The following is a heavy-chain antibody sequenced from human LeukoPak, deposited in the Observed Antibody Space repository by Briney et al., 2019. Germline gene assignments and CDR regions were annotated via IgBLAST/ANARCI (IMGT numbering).Heavy chain of an antibody. Sequence: PSQTLCLTCTVSGGSISSGSYYWSWIRQPAGKGLEWIGRIYTSGSTNYNPSLKSRVTISVDTSKNQFSLKLSSVTAADTAVYYCARDSPAIFGGYMDVWGKGTTVTVSS. V-gene: IGHV4-61*02. CDR1: GGSISSGSYY. D-gene: IGHD3-3*01. CDR3: ARDSPAIFGGYMDV. CDR2: IYTSGST. J-gene: IGHJ6*03.